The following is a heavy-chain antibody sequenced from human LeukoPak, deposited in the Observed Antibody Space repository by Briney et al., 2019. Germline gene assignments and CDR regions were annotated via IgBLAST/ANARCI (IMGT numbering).Heavy chain of an antibody. CDR3: ARCAVMDDDYFEH. CDR2: IHSNGDT. J-gene: IGHJ4*02. D-gene: IGHD3-16*01. Sequence: PSETLSLTCSVSGGSISGYYWTWIRQPPGKGLEWIGYIHSNGDTNYNPSLKSRLTIAVDSSKNQISLKLTTVTAADTAVYFCARCAVMDDDYFEHWGQGTLVSVSS. V-gene: IGHV4-59*01. CDR1: GGSISGYY.